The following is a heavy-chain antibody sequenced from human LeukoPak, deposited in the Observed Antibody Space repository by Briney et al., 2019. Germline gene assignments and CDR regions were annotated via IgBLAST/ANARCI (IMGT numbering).Heavy chain of an antibody. V-gene: IGHV1-46*01. Sequence: ASVKVSCKASGYTFTSYYMHWVRQAPGQGLEWMGIINPSGGSTSYAQKFQGRVTMTRDTSISTAYMELSRLRSDDTAVYYCARADYDILTGYPHYFDYWGQGTLVTVSS. CDR1: GYTFTSYY. D-gene: IGHD3-9*01. J-gene: IGHJ4*02. CDR3: ARADYDILTGYPHYFDY. CDR2: INPSGGST.